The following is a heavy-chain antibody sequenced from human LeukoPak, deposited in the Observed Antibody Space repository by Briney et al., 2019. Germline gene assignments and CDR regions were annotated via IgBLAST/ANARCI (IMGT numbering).Heavy chain of an antibody. CDR3: AKGGYYDIREYYLYYYYYYLDV. J-gene: IGHJ6*03. CDR2: ISGSGGST. Sequence: GGTLRLSCAASGVIFSNYGMSWVRQAPGKGLEGVSGISGSGGSTDYADSVKGRFTISRDNSKKTLYLQMNSLRAEDTAVYYCAKGGYYDIREYYLYYYYYYLDVWGNGTTVTISS. D-gene: IGHD3-22*01. CDR1: GVIFSNYG. V-gene: IGHV3-23*01.